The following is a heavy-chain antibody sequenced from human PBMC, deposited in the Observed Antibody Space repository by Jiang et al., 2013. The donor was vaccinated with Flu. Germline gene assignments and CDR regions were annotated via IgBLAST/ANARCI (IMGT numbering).Heavy chain of an antibody. Sequence: SQTLSLTCAISGDSVSSNSAAWNWIRQSPSRGLEWLGRTYYRSKWYNDYAVSVKSRITINPDTSKNQFSLQLNSVTPEDTAVYYCARALRGGFGDLYSSSWYYYYGMDVWGKGTTVTVSS. D-gene: IGHD6-13*01. V-gene: IGHV6-1*01. CDR1: GDSVSSNSAA. J-gene: IGHJ6*04. CDR3: ARALRGGFGDLYSSSWYYYYGMDV. CDR2: TYYRSKWYN.